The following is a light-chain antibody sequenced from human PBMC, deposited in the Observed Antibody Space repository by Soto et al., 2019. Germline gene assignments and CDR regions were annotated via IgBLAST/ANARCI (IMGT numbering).Light chain of an antibody. CDR1: QSISSW. J-gene: IGKJ1*01. V-gene: IGKV1-5*03. CDR2: KAS. CDR3: QQYNIYFWT. Sequence: DIQMTQSPSTLSASVGDRVTITCRASQSISSWLAWYQQKPGKAPKLLIYKASSLESGVPSRFSGSGSGTECTLTISSLQPDDFATYYCQQYNIYFWTFGQGTKVEIK.